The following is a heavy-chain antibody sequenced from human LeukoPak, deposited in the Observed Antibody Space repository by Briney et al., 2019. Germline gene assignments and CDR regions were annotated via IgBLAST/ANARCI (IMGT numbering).Heavy chain of an antibody. V-gene: IGHV3-23*01. D-gene: IGHD6-13*01. CDR3: ARGLSSYSNTWYGD. CDR1: GFTFSTYA. CDR2: IRGSGGST. Sequence: PGGSLRLSCAASGFTFSTYAMTWVRQAPGRGLEWVSTIRGSGGSTCYADSVKGRFTISRDNAQNTLYVQMNSLRAEDTAVYYCARGLSSYSNTWYGDWGQGTLVTVSS. J-gene: IGHJ4*02.